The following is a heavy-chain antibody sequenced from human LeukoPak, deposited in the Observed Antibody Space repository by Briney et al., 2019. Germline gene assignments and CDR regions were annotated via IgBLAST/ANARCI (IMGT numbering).Heavy chain of an antibody. Sequence: PSETLSLTCAVYGGSSSDYFWSWIRQPPGKGLEWIGEINHGGSTNYNPSLKSRITISVDTSKNQFSLKLSSMTAADTAVYYCARGRTGYQLLPTKKDYSYYYIDVWGKGTTVTVSS. CDR3: ARGRTGYQLLPTKKDYSYYYIDV. D-gene: IGHD2-2*01. CDR1: GGSSSDYF. CDR2: INHGGST. V-gene: IGHV4-34*01. J-gene: IGHJ6*03.